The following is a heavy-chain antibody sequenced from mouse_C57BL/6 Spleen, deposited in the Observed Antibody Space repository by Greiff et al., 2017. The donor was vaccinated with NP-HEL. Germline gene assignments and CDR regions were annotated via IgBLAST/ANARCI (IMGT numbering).Heavy chain of an antibody. D-gene: IGHD2-4*01. CDR1: GYTFTSYW. CDR3: ARSYGSYDYPYAMDY. V-gene: IGHV1-59*01. Sequence: QVQLQQPGAELVRPGTSVKLSCKASGYTFTSYWMHWVKQRPGQGLEWIGVIDPSDSYTNYNQKFKGKATLTVDTSSSTAYMQLSSLTSEDSAVYYCARSYGSYDYPYAMDYWGQGTSVTVSS. J-gene: IGHJ4*01. CDR2: IDPSDSYT.